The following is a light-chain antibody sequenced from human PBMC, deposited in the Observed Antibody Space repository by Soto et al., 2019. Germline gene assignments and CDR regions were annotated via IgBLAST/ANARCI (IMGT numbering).Light chain of an antibody. V-gene: IGLV2-23*01. CDR2: EGS. CDR1: SGDVGSYNL. J-gene: IGLJ2*01. Sequence: QSALTQPASVSGSPGQSITISCTGTSGDVGSYNLVSWYQQHPGKAPKLMIYEGSKRPSGVSNRFSGSKSGNTASLTISGLQAEDEADYYCCSYAGSSTLGVFGGGTQLTVL. CDR3: CSYAGSSTLGV.